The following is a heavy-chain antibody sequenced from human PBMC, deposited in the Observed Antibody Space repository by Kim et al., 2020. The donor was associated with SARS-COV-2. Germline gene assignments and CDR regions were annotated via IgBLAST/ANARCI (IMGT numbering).Heavy chain of an antibody. CDR3: AKDQGRGLLAIFDI. J-gene: IGHJ3*02. V-gene: IGHV3-23*01. D-gene: IGHD2-21*01. Sequence: SVKGRFTISRDNSNSTLHLQMNSLRAEDTALYYCAKDQGRGLLAIFDIWGQGTMVTVSS.